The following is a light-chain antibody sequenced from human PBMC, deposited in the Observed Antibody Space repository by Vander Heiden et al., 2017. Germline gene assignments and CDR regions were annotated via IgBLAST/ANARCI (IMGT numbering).Light chain of an antibody. J-gene: IGLJ3*02. CDR1: SSNIGTNY. Sequence: QSVLTQPPSASGTPGQRVTISCSGSSSNIGTNYVYWYQQLPGTAPKLLIYSNHQRPSGVPDRFSASKSGTSASLAISGLRSEDETDYYCAAWYDSLSGWVFGGGTKLTVL. V-gene: IGLV1-47*02. CDR2: SNH. CDR3: AAWYDSLSGWV.